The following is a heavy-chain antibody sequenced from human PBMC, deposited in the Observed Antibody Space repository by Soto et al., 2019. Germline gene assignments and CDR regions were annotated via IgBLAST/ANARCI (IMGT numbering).Heavy chain of an antibody. CDR3: ASWLEEDDIGNYYYGMDV. CDR1: GGAFSDYA. J-gene: IGHJ6*02. D-gene: IGHD3-10*01. Sequence: QVQLVQSGAEVKKPWSSVKVSCKASGGAFSDYAFSWVRQAPGQGLEWLGGIMPIFRAPDYAQKLQGRVTITADESTRIAYMKMRSLKSEDTAGYYCASWLEEDDIGNYYYGMDVWGQGTTVTVS. V-gene: IGHV1-69*12. CDR2: IMPIFRAP.